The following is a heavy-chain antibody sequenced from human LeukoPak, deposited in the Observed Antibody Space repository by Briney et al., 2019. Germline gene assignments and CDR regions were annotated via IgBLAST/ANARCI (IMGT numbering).Heavy chain of an antibody. V-gene: IGHV3-48*01. D-gene: IGHD1-1*01. J-gene: IGHJ4*02. CDR2: ISASGSNI. CDR1: GFPLSSYS. CDR3: ARVKGTYFDY. Sequence: GGSLRLSCAASGFPLSSYSVNWFRQAPGKGLEWVAYISASGSNIYYVDSVMGRFTVSRDNPKSSLFLQMNSPRAEDTAVYYCARVKGTYFDYWGQGALVTVSS.